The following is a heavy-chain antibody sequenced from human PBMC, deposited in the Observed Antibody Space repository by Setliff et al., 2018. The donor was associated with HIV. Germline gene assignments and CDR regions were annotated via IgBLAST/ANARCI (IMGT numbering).Heavy chain of an antibody. Sequence: GGSLRLSCAASGFTFNYHAMTWVRQAPGRGLEWVSGINGDGDSKYYADSVKGRFTISRDNSKDTLYLQMNDLRAEDTALYYCGKDYTRTFWEYNWYDLWGQGTQVTVSS. J-gene: IGHJ5*02. CDR3: GKDYTRTFWEYNWYDL. D-gene: IGHD3-3*01. CDR2: INGDGDSK. V-gene: IGHV3-23*01. CDR1: GFTFNYHA.